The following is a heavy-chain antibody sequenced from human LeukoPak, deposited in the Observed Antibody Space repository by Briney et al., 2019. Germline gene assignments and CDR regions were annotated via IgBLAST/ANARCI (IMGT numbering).Heavy chain of an antibody. D-gene: IGHD3-10*01. CDR2: IYGRGSR. J-gene: IGHJ4*02. CDR1: GFPVSSNY. Sequence: GGSLRLSCAASGFPVSSNYMSWVRQAPGKGQEWVSGIYGRGSRYYADAVKGRFTISRDNSKNTLYLQMISLRAEDTAVYYCARGIMVRGVITYVDYWGQGTLVTVSS. CDR3: ARGIMVRGVITYVDY. V-gene: IGHV3-53*01.